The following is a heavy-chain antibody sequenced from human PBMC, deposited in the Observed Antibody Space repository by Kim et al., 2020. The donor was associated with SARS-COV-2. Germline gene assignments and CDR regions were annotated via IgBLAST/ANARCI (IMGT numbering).Heavy chain of an antibody. V-gene: IGHV3-49*02. CDR3: TRRVYNWNDLIDY. D-gene: IGHD1-1*01. J-gene: IGHJ4*02. Sequence: YAASVKGRFTISRDDSKSIAYLQMNSLNTEDTAVYYCTRRVYNWNDLIDYWGQGTLVTVSS.